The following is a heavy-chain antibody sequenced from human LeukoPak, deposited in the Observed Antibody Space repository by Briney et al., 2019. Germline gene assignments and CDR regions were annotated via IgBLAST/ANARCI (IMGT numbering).Heavy chain of an antibody. CDR3: AREAADSEAFDI. Sequence: SVKVSCKASGGTFSSYAISWVRQAPGQGLEWMGGIIPIFGTANYAQKFQGRVTITADESTSTAYMELSSLRSEDTAVYYCAREAADSEAFDIWGQGTMVTVSS. CDR1: GGTFSSYA. CDR2: IIPIFGTA. J-gene: IGHJ3*02. V-gene: IGHV1-69*01. D-gene: IGHD6-25*01.